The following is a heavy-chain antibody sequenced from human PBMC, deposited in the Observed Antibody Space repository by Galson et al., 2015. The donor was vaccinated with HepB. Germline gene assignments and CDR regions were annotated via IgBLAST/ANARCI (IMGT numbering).Heavy chain of an antibody. Sequence: SLRLSCAASGFTFSSYSMNWVRQAPGKGLEWVSYISSSSSTIDYADSVKGRFTISRDNAKNSLYLQMNSLRAEDTAVYYCARVVGDYLYYFDYWGQGTLVTVSS. D-gene: IGHD4-17*01. V-gene: IGHV3-48*01. CDR3: ARVVGDYLYYFDY. J-gene: IGHJ4*02. CDR1: GFTFSSYS. CDR2: ISSSSSTI.